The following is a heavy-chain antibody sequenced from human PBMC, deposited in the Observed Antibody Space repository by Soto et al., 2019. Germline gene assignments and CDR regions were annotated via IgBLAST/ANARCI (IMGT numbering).Heavy chain of an antibody. Sequence: QVQLVESGGGMVQPGRSLRLSCTVSGFTFSTYDMHWVRQAPGKGLEWVAVVSYDAGYKNYADSVKGRFTISRDNSKNTLYLQMNGLRPEDTAVYYRAKVSISKSSAVTFDSWGQGTLVTVSS. CDR1: GFTFSTYD. D-gene: IGHD2-15*01. CDR2: VSYDAGYK. J-gene: IGHJ4*02. V-gene: IGHV3-30*18. CDR3: AKVSISKSSAVTFDS.